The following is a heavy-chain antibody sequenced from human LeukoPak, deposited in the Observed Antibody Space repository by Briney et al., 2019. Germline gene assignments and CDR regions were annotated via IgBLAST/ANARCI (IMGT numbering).Heavy chain of an antibody. J-gene: IGHJ4*02. D-gene: IGHD6-19*01. CDR1: GGSISSYY. CDR2: IYYSGST. CDR3: AGAVAGYFDY. Sequence: SETLSLTCTVSGGSISSYYWSWIRQPPGKGREWIGYIYYSGSTNYNPSLKSRATISVDTSKNQFSLKLSSVTAADTAVYYCAGAVAGYFDYWGQGTLVTVSS. V-gene: IGHV4-59*01.